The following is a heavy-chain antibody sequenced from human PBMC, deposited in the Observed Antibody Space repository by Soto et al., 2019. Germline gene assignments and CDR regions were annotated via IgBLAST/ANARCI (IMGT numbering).Heavy chain of an antibody. CDR2: FYSSGSI. Sequence: SETLSLTCFVSGYSITAGGYYWSWIRHHPGKGLEWIGSFYSSGSIIYNPSLRSRVSISGDTSSNQFSMSLTSVTAADTARYYCARMYSSGSGWFHPWGQGTLVTV. CDR1: GYSITAGGYY. D-gene: IGHD6-19*01. CDR3: ARMYSSGSGWFHP. V-gene: IGHV4-31*03. J-gene: IGHJ5*02.